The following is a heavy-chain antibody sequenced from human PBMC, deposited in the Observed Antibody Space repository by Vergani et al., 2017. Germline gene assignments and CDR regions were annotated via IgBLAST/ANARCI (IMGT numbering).Heavy chain of an antibody. J-gene: IGHJ5*02. Sequence: VQLVQSGAEVRKPGASVTVSCTASGYIFKNYYIHWLRQAPEQAFEWMGILNPTTGHTTSAQKFMGRVDMTRDPSTDTTTRTVQMTLSSLRSEYTAVYYCARSIGYCAGATCRAYYFDHWGQGTRVTVSS. CDR3: ARSIGYCAGATCRAYYFDH. CDR1: GYIFKNYY. CDR2: LNPTTGHT. D-gene: IGHD2-21*01. V-gene: IGHV1-46*02.